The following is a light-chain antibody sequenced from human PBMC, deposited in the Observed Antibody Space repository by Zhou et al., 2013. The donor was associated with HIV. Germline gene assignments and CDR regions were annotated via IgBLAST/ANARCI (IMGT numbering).Light chain of an antibody. Sequence: DIQMTQSPSSLSASIGDTVTVTCRASQDITSWLAWYQQKPETAPKSLIYAASRLQSGVPLRFSGSGSGTEFTLTINGLQVDDFATYYCEQSYTPPHTFGGGTKVEI. CDR2: AAS. J-gene: IGKJ4*01. CDR1: QDITSW. CDR3: EQSYTPPHT. V-gene: IGKV1D-16*01.